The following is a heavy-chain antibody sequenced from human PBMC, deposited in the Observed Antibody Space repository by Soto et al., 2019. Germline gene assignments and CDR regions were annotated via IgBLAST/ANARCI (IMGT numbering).Heavy chain of an antibody. J-gene: IGHJ3*02. Sequence: EVQLVESGGGLVQPGGSLRLSCVISGFTFSDHYMDWVRQAPGKGLEWVGRTRNKANNYTTEYAASVKGRFTISRDDSKNSLYLQRNSLKTEDTAVYYCARVNGTEAFDIWGQGTMVTVSS. CDR1: GFTFSDHY. CDR3: ARVNGTEAFDI. CDR2: TRNKANNYTT. V-gene: IGHV3-72*01.